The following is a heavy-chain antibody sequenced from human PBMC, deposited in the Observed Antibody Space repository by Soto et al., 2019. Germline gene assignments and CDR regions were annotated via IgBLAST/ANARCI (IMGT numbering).Heavy chain of an antibody. CDR3: AKDRDIVLMVYAIPVTDY. CDR2: ISYDGSNK. CDR1: GFTFSSYG. V-gene: IGHV3-30*18. J-gene: IGHJ4*02. D-gene: IGHD2-8*01. Sequence: GGSLRLSCAASGFTFSSYGMHWVRQAPGKGLEWVAVISYDGSNKYYADSVKGRFTISRDNSKNTLYLQMNSLRAEDTAVYYCAKDRDIVLMVYAIPVTDYWGQGTLVTVSS.